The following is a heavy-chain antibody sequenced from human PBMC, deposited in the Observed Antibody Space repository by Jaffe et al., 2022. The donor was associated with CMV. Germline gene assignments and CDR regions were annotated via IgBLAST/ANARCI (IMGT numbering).Heavy chain of an antibody. CDR2: ISSSSSYI. D-gene: IGHD3-22*01. CDR3: ARDPEYYYDSSGYYPFDY. V-gene: IGHV3-21*01. J-gene: IGHJ4*02. CDR1: GFTFSSYS. Sequence: EVQLVESGGGLVKPGGSLRLSCAASGFTFSSYSMNWVRQAPGKGLEWVSSISSSSSYIYYADSVKGRFTISRDNAKNSLYLQMNSLRAEDTAVYYCARDPEYYYDSSGYYPFDYWGQGTLVTVSS.